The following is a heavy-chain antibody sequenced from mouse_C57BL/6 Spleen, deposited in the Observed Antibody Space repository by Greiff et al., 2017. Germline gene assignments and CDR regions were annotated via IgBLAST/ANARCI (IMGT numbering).Heavy chain of an antibody. V-gene: IGHV14-2*01. CDR2: IDPEDGET. CDR1: GFNIKDYY. Sequence: EVQLQQPGAELVKPGASVKLSCTASGFNIKDYYMHWVKQRPEQGLEWIGRIDPEDGETKYAPKFQGKATITADTSSNTSYLQLSRLTSEDTAVYYCARDYYGSSGEFAYWGQGTLVTVS. D-gene: IGHD1-1*01. CDR3: ARDYYGSSGEFAY. J-gene: IGHJ3*01.